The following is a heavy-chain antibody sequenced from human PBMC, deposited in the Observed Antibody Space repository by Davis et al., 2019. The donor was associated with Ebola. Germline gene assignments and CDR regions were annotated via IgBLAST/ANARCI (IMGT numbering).Heavy chain of an antibody. V-gene: IGHV1-18*01. Sequence: AASVKVSCKASGYTFDIHAINWVRQAPGQGLEWIGWITVYNYNTEYAQKFQGRVTMTADTTTSTAYMELRSLRSDDTAVYYCARAAGSPDYFDTSETWGQGTLVTVSS. J-gene: IGHJ4*02. CDR3: ARAAGSPDYFDTSET. D-gene: IGHD3-9*01. CDR1: GYTFDIHA. CDR2: ITVYNYNT.